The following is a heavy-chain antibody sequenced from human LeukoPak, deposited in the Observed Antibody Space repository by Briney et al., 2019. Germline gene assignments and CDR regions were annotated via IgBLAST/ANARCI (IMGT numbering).Heavy chain of an antibody. V-gene: IGHV4-4*07. CDR2: IYTSGST. CDR3: AREGDPMYQQRMFDP. CDR1: GGSINSYY. Sequence: KPSETLSLTCTVSGGSINSYYWSWIRQPAGKGLEWIGRIYTSGSTNYNPSLKSRVTMSVDTSKNQFSLKLSSVTAADTAVYYCAREGDPMYQQRMFDPWGQGTLVTVSS. D-gene: IGHD2-2*01. J-gene: IGHJ5*02.